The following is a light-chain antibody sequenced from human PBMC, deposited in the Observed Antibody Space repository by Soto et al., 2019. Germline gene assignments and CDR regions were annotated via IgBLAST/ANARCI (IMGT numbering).Light chain of an antibody. V-gene: IGLV2-23*02. CDR3: CASAGGGTYV. Sequence: QSALTQPASVSRSPGQSIAISCTGTSSDVGSYDLVSWYQQHPGKAPKLMIYEVTKRPSGVSSRFSGSKSGNTASLTISGLQAEDDADYYCCASAGGGTYVFGTGTKVTVL. CDR1: SSDVGSYDL. CDR2: EVT. J-gene: IGLJ1*01.